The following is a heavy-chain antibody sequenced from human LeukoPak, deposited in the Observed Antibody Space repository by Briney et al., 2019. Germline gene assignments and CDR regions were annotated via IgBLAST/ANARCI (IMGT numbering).Heavy chain of an antibody. D-gene: IGHD1-26*01. Sequence: GGSLRLSCAGSGFTFDDYGMSCVRQAPGKGLEWVPGINWNGGSTGYADSVKGRFTISRDNAKNSLYLQMNSLRAEDTALYYCARGYSGSYYLLDFWGQGTLVTVSS. CDR3: ARGYSGSYYLLDF. CDR1: GFTFDDYG. J-gene: IGHJ4*02. V-gene: IGHV3-20*04. CDR2: INWNGGST.